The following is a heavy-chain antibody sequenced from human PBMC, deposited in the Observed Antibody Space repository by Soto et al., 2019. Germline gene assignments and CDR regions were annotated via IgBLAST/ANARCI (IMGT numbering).Heavy chain of an antibody. CDR2: IYHSGST. V-gene: IGHV4-4*02. Sequence: PXETLSLTCAVSGCSISSSNWWSWVRQPPVKGLEWIGEIYHSGSTNYNPSLKSRVTISVDKSKNQFSLKLSSVTAADTAVYYCAGGVDTAIDLEWGQGTLVTVSS. J-gene: IGHJ4*02. D-gene: IGHD5-18*01. CDR3: AGGVDTAIDLE. CDR1: GCSISSSNW.